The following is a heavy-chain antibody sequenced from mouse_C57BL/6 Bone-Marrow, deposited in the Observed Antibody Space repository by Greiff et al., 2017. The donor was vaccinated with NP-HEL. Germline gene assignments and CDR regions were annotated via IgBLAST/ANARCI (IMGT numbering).Heavy chain of an antibody. Sequence: VQLQQSGAELVRPGASVKLSCTASGFNIKDYYMHWVKQRPEQGLEWIGRIDPEDGDTEYAPKFQGKATMTADTSSNTAYLQLSSLTSEDTAVYYCTTRGIYYGYDEYYFDYWGQGTTLTVSS. CDR3: TTRGIYYGYDEYYFDY. V-gene: IGHV14-1*01. CDR2: IDPEDGDT. D-gene: IGHD2-2*01. J-gene: IGHJ2*01. CDR1: GFNIKDYY.